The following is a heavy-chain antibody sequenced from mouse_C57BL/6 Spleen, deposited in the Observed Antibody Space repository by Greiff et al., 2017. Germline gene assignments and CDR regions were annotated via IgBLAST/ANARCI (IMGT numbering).Heavy chain of an antibody. CDR3: ARSGSTVVAYYFDD. Sequence: QVQLQQPGAELVQPGASVKLSCKASGYTFTSYWMHWVKQRPGRGLEWIGRIDPKSGGTKYNEKFKSKATLTVDKHSSTADMQLSSLTSEDSAVYYCARSGSTVVAYYFDDWGQGTTLTVSS. CDR2: IDPKSGGT. D-gene: IGHD1-1*01. CDR1: GYTFTSYW. V-gene: IGHV1-72*01. J-gene: IGHJ2*01.